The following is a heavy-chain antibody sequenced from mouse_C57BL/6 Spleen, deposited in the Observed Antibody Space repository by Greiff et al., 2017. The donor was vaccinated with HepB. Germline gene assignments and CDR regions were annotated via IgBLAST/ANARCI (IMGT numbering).Heavy chain of an antibody. Sequence: VQGVESGPELVKPGASVKISCKASGYAFSSSWMNWVKQRPGKGLEWIGRIYPGDGDTNYNGKFKGKATLTADKSSSTAYMQLSSLTSEDSAVYFCACGLGRGDYWGQGTTLTVSS. CDR3: ACGLGRGDY. CDR1: GYAFSSSW. V-gene: IGHV1-82*01. J-gene: IGHJ2*01. CDR2: IYPGDGDT. D-gene: IGHD4-1*01.